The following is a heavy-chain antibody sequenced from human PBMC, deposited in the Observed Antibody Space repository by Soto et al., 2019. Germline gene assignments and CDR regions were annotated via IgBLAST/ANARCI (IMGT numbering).Heavy chain of an antibody. Sequence: QVQLEESGPGLEKPSQTVSLTCSAYGGSISNGMYYWSWIREHPEEDLEGIGYIYFNGITYYHPSLRSRVIMSLDMSKNQFSLNMSSVTAADAAVYYCAQVPTAKRYYVSGMDVWGQGTTVAVSS. V-gene: IGHV4-31*03. CDR3: AQVPTAKRYYVSGMDV. CDR1: GGSISNGMYY. J-gene: IGHJ6*02. CDR2: IYFNGIT. D-gene: IGHD2-2*01.